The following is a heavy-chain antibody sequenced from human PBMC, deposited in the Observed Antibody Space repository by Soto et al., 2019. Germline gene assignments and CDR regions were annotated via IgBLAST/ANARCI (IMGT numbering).Heavy chain of an antibody. CDR1: GFTFSTYD. J-gene: IGHJ4*02. Sequence: EVQLLESGGDLVQRGGSLRLSCATSGFTFSTYDMTWVRQAPGKGLEWVSSTTKSGDKTWYADSVKGRFTISRDNPKNTLNLQFNSLRAEDTAVYYCARGGISSSGLDSWGQGTLVTVS. CDR2: TTKSGDKT. D-gene: IGHD1-20*01. V-gene: IGHV3-23*01. CDR3: ARGGISSSGLDS.